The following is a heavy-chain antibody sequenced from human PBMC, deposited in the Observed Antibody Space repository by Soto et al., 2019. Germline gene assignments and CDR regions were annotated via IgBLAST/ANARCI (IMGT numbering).Heavy chain of an antibody. V-gene: IGHV4-59*01. CDR1: GGAFRGYF. Sequence: SETLSLTCAVYGGAFRGYFWGWVRQPPGKGLEWFGYIYYSGSTNYNPSLKSRVTISVDTSKNQFSLKLSSVTAADTAVYYCARDRPGYSSSWYDGYYYYGMDVWGQGTTVTAP. CDR2: IYYSGST. D-gene: IGHD6-13*01. J-gene: IGHJ6*02. CDR3: ARDRPGYSSSWYDGYYYYGMDV.